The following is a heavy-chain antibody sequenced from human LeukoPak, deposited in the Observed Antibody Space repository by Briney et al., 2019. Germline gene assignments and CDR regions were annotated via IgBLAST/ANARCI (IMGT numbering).Heavy chain of an antibody. D-gene: IGHD3-22*01. V-gene: IGHV1-69*13. CDR3: ARGFHYYDSSGYYPWYFDY. CDR1: GGTFSGYA. Sequence: SVKVSCKASGGTFSGYAISWVRQAPGQGLEWMGGIIPIFGTANYAQKFQGRVTITADESTSTAYMELSSLRSEDTAVYYCARGFHYYDSSGYYPWYFDYWGQGTLVTVSS. J-gene: IGHJ4*02. CDR2: IIPIFGTA.